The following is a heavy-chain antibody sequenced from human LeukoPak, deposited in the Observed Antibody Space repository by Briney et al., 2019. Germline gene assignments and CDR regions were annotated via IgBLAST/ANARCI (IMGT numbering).Heavy chain of an antibody. V-gene: IGHV4-34*01. D-gene: IGHD3-10*01. J-gene: IGHJ5*02. CDR2: INHSGST. CDR1: GGSFSGYY. Sequence: SETLSLTCAVYGGSFSGYYWSWIRQPPGKGLEWIGEINHSGSTNYNQSLKSRVTISVDTSKNQFSLKLSSVTAADTAVYYCARGREILWFGELLSEVWFDPWGQGTLVTVSS. CDR3: ARGREILWFGELLSEVWFDP.